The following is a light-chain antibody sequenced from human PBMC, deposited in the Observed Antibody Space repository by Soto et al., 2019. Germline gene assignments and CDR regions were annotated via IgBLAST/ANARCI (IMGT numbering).Light chain of an antibody. Sequence: SYELTQPPSESVAPGKTATISCGGDNIGSKSVHWYQQKSGQAPVLVIYYDRDRPSGIPERFSGSNSGKTATLTSSRVEAGDEADYYGQVAEVFGGGTKLTVL. CDR2: YDR. CDR3: QVAEV. CDR1: NIGSKS. J-gene: IGLJ2*01. V-gene: IGLV3-21*01.